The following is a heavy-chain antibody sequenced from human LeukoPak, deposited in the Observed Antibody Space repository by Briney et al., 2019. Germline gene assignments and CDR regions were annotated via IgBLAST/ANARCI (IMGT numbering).Heavy chain of an antibody. CDR1: GGSFSGYY. J-gene: IGHJ1*01. Sequence: SETLSLTCALYGGSFSGYYWSWIRHPPGKGLEWIGEINHSGSTNYNPSLKRRVTISVDTSKNQCSLKLSSVTAAGTAVYYCARGWLMRSLYLQHWGQGTLVTVSS. CDR3: ARGWLMRSLYLQH. V-gene: IGHV4-34*01. D-gene: IGHD3-22*01. CDR2: INHSGST.